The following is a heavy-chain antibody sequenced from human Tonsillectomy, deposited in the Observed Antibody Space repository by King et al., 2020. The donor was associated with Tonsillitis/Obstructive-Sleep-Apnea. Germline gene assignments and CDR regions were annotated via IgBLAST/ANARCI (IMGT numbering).Heavy chain of an antibody. D-gene: IGHD3/OR15-3a*01. CDR2: IIPIFGTA. J-gene: IGHJ6*03. CDR1: GGTFSSYA. V-gene: IGHV1-69*01. Sequence: QVQLVESGAEVKKPGSSVKVSCKASGGTFSSYAISWVRQAPGQGLEWMGGIIPIFGTANYAQKFQGRVTITADESTSTAYMELSSLRSEDTAVYYCASGHPFENYYYYYYMDVWGKGTTVTVSS. CDR3: ASGHPFENYYYYYYMDV.